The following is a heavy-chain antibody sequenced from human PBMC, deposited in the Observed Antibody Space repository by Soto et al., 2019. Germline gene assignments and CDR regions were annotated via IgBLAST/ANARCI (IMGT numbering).Heavy chain of an antibody. Sequence: EVQLVESGGGLVKPGGSLRLSCAASGFTFSNDWMHWVRQAPGKGLEWVGRIKSKTDGGTTDYAAPVKGRFTISRDDSKNTLYLQMNSLKTEDTAVYYCTTDLKVRGVIKNYWGQGTLVTVSS. CDR2: IKSKTDGGTT. CDR1: GFTFSNDW. J-gene: IGHJ4*02. D-gene: IGHD3-10*01. CDR3: TTDLKVRGVIKNY. V-gene: IGHV3-15*07.